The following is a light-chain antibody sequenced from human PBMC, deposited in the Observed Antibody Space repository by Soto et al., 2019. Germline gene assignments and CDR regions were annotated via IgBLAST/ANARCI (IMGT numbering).Light chain of an antibody. CDR2: EVS. CDR1: SSDVGDYNF. V-gene: IGLV2-14*01. CDR3: SSYTSINTYV. Sequence: QSVLTQPASVSGSPGQSITISCTGTSSDVGDYNFVSWYQHHPGKAPKLMIYEVSNRPSGVSNRFSGSKSGNTASLTISGLQAEDEADYYCSSYTSINTYVFGTGTKVTVL. J-gene: IGLJ1*01.